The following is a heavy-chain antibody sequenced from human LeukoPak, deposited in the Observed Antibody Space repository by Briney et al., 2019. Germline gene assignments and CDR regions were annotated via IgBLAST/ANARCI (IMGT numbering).Heavy chain of an antibody. CDR1: GFTFSSYA. CDR2: ISGSGGST. CDR3: AKDPTNYYDSSGYYYFDY. V-gene: IGHV3-23*01. J-gene: IGHJ4*02. Sequence: GGSLRLSCAASGFTFSSYAMSWVRQAPGKGLEWVSAISGSGGSTYYADSVKGRFTISRDNSKNTLYLQMNSLRAEDTAVYYCAKDPTNYYDSSGYYYFDYWGQGTLVTVSS. D-gene: IGHD3-22*01.